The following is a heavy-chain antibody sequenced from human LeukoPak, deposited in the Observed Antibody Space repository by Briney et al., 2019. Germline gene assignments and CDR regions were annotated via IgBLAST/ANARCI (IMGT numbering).Heavy chain of an antibody. J-gene: IGHJ6*03. D-gene: IGHD1-20*01. CDR2: IYYSGST. Sequence: SQTLSLTCTVSGGSISSGDYYWSWIRQPPGKGLEWIGYIYYSGSTYYNPSPKSRVTISVDTSKNQFSLKLSSVTAADTAVYYCARVTGTAYYYYYYMDVWGKGTTVTVSS. CDR1: GGSISSGDYY. CDR3: ARVTGTAYYYYYYMDV. V-gene: IGHV4-30-4*08.